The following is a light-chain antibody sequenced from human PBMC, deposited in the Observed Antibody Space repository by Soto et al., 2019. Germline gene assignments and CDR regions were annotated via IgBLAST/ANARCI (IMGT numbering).Light chain of an antibody. Sequence: QSALTQPASVSGSPGQSITISCTGASRDVGGNNYVSWYQQYPGKAPKLMVCDVSSRPPGVSNRLSGSKSGNTASLTISWRQAADEADYYCSSFTGTSYVFGTGTK. J-gene: IGLJ1*01. CDR3: SSFTGTSYV. CDR2: DVS. V-gene: IGLV2-14*01. CDR1: SRDVGGNNY.